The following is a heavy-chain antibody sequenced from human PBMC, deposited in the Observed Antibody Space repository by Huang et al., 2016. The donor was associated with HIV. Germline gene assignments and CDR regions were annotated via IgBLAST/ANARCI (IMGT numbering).Heavy chain of an antibody. CDR1: GGSFSLYS. V-gene: IGHV4-34*01. D-gene: IGHD6-6*01. CDR2: VIHAGSA. CDR3: ARGGRIAARNYYGMDV. J-gene: IGHJ6*02. Sequence: QVRLHQWGAGLLKPSETLSLTCAVFGGSFSLYSWNWILQPPGKGLQWIGEVIHAGSANYDPSLKSRLTMSVDTSKNQFSLILTSLTAGDSAVYYCARGGRIAARNYYGMDVWGQGTTVTVSS.